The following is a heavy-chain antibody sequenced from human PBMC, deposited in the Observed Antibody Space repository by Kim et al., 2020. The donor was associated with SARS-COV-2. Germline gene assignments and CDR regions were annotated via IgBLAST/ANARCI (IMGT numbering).Heavy chain of an antibody. Sequence: GGSLRLSCAASGFTFSDHYIDWVRQTPGKGLEWVGRSRDKANRYTTEYAASVKGRFSISRDESKNSVSLQMNSLKIEDTAVYYCTRGAGRGCSTTTCPYYYYGMDVCGQETTVAVSS. CDR1: GFTFSDHY. CDR3: TRGAGRGCSTTTCPYYYYGMDV. CDR2: SRDKANRYTT. V-gene: IGHV3-72*01. D-gene: IGHD2-2*01. J-gene: IGHJ6*02.